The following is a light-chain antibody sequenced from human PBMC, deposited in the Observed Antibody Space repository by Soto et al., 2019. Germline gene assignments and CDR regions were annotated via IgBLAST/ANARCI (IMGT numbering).Light chain of an antibody. Sequence: QSVLTQPPSVSGAPGQRVTLSCTGNSSNLGAGYDVHWYKQVPGAGPKLVIFGNRNRPSGVPERFSGSKSGTSASLAITGLQAEDEADYYCQAYDYSLTASVFGGGTKVTVL. V-gene: IGLV1-40*01. J-gene: IGLJ3*02. CDR2: GNR. CDR1: SSNLGAGYD. CDR3: QAYDYSLTASV.